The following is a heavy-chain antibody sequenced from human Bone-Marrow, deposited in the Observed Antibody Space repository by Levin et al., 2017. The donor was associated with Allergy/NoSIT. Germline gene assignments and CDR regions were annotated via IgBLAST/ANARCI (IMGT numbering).Heavy chain of an antibody. J-gene: IGHJ4*02. CDR3: TRENIEMTTSHPFDF. V-gene: IGHV3-33*01. CDR1: GFRISSRG. Sequence: HAGGSLRPSCAASGFRISSRGMHWVRQAPGKGLEWVAVVWYDGSLKYYADSVKGRFTISRDNSKNTVYLQLNSLRAEDTAVYYCTRENIEMTTSHPFDFWGQGTQVTVSS. D-gene: IGHD5-24*01. CDR2: VWYDGSLK.